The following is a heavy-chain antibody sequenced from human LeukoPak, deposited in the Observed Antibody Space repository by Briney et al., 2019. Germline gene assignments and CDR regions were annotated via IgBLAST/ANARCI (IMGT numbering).Heavy chain of an antibody. CDR2: FKSKAAGGTT. CDR3: TRGAPQADVFDI. V-gene: IGHV3-15*01. Sequence: GESLRLSCAASGFTFSVTWMSWVRQAPGRGLEWVGRFKSKAAGGTTDYAAPVAGRFTISRGDSKNMLYLQMNSLKTEDTAVYYCTRGAPQADVFDIWGQGTMVTVSS. CDR1: GFTFSVTW. D-gene: IGHD1-26*01. J-gene: IGHJ3*02.